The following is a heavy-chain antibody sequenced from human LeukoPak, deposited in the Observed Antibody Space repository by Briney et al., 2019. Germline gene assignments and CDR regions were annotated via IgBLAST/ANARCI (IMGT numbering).Heavy chain of an antibody. Sequence: PGGSLRLSCAASGFTFSSYAMHWVRQAPGKGLEWVAVISYDGSINDYADSVKGRFTISRDNSKNTLYLQMNSLRADDTAMYYFARGSYSSSWKTFAYGAQETLVTVPS. CDR1: GFTFSSYA. J-gene: IGHJ4*02. V-gene: IGHV3-30*04. CDR3: ARGSYSSSWKTFAY. D-gene: IGHD6-13*01. CDR2: ISYDGSIN.